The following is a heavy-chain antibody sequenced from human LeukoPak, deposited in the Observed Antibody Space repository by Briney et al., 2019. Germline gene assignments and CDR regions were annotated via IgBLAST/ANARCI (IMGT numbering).Heavy chain of an antibody. CDR2: IIPIFGTA. CDR1: GGTFSSYA. J-gene: IGHJ4*02. CDR3: ARGVRGVTAIYFDY. D-gene: IGHD2-21*02. Sequence: GASVKVSCKASGGTFSSYAISWVRQATGQGLEWMGGIIPIFGTANYAQKFQGRVTITTDESTSTAYMELSSLRSEDTAVYYCARGVRGVTAIYFDYWGQGTLVTVSS. V-gene: IGHV1-69*05.